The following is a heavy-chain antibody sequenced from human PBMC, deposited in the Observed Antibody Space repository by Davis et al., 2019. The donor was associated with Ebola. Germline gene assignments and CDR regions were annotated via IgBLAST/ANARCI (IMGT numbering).Heavy chain of an antibody. CDR1: GFTFTTSA. D-gene: IGHD1-14*01. CDR3: AASAGTVGKFDY. J-gene: IGHJ4*01. V-gene: IGHV1-58*02. CDR2: IIVGSVTT. Sequence: AASVKVSCKAFGFTFTTSAMQWVRQALGQRLEWMGSIIVGSVTTNYAQKFQGRVTITRDMSTSTSYLDLSNLRSEDTAMYYWAASAGTVGKFDYWGRGTLVTVSS.